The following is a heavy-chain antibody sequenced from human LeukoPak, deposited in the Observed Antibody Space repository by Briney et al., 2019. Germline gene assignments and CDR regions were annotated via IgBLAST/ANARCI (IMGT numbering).Heavy chain of an antibody. CDR3: AKDQVVDYLFDY. CDR2: ISGSGGST. V-gene: IGHV3-23*01. D-gene: IGHD3-22*01. Sequence: RPGGSPRLSCAASGFTFSSYAMSWVRQAPGKGLEWVSAISGSGGSTYYADSVKGRFTISRDNSKNTLYLQMNSLRAEDTAVYYCAKDQVVDYLFDYWGQGTLVTVSS. J-gene: IGHJ4*02. CDR1: GFTFSSYA.